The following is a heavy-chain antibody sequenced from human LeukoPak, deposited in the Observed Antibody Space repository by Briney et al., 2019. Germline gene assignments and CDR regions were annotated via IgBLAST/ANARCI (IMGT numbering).Heavy chain of an antibody. V-gene: IGHV4-30-2*01. D-gene: IGHD6-13*01. Sequence: ASQTLSLTCTVSGGSISSGGYYWSWIRQPPGKGLEWIGYIYHSGSTYYNPSLKSRVTISVDRSKNQFSLKLSSVTAADTAVYYCARSRKQQLVGGPGYFDYWGQGTLVTVSS. J-gene: IGHJ4*02. CDR2: IYHSGST. CDR3: ARSRKQQLVGGPGYFDY. CDR1: GGSISSGGYY.